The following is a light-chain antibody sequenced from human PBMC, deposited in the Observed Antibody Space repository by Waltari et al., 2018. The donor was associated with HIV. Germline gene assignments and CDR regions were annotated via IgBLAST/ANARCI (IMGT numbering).Light chain of an antibody. V-gene: IGLV3-10*01. CDR2: EDS. CDR1: ALPKKF. CDR3: CSTDINSTHWV. J-gene: IGLJ3*02. Sequence: SYELTQPPSVSVSPGPTARITCSGDALPKKFASWYQQKSGQAPLMVIYEDSKRPSGISERFTGSSSGTMATLTISGAQVEDETDYYCCSTDINSTHWVFGGGTRLTVL.